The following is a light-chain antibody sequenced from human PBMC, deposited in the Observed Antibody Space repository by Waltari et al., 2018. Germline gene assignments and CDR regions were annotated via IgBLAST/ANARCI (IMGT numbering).Light chain of an antibody. CDR3: QQYMTNSWT. V-gene: IGKV3-11*01. CDR2: DAS. Sequence: EIVLTQSPATLSLSPGERATLSCRASQSVSSYLAWYQQKPGQAPRLLIYDASNRATGIPARFSGSGSGTDFTLTISSLEPDDFATYYCQQYMTNSWTFGQGTRVEVK. CDR1: QSVSSY. J-gene: IGKJ1*01.